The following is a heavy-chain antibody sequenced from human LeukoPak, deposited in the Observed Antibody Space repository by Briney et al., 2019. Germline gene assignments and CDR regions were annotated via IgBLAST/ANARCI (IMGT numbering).Heavy chain of an antibody. CDR1: GFTLRSYT. Sequence: PGGSLRLSCAASGFTLRSYTMNWVRQAPGKGLEWVSSIGISSNKIYYADSVKGRFTISRDNSKNTLYLQMNSLRAEDTAVYYCAGYNCSSTTCYTGGFDYWGQGTLVTVSS. J-gene: IGHJ4*02. CDR2: IGISSNKI. V-gene: IGHV3-21*04. CDR3: AGYNCSSTTCYTGGFDY. D-gene: IGHD2-2*02.